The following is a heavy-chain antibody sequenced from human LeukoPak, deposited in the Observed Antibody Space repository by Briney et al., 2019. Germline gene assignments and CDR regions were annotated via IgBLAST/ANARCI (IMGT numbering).Heavy chain of an antibody. Sequence: GGSLRLSCAASGFTFSSYSMNWVRQAPGKGLEWVSSISSSSSYIYYADSVKGRFTISRDNAKNSLYLQMNSLRAEDTAVYYCARNSDYYDSTYFDYWGQGTLVTVSS. CDR3: ARNSDYYDSTYFDY. CDR2: ISSSSSYI. V-gene: IGHV3-21*01. J-gene: IGHJ4*02. CDR1: GFTFSSYS. D-gene: IGHD3-22*01.